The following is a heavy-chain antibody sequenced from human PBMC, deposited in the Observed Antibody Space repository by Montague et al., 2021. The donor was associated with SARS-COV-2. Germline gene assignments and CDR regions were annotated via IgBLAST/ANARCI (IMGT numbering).Heavy chain of an antibody. CDR3: ARLVGVKSNRRDYFNY. CDR1: GFTFSDYY. J-gene: IGHJ4*02. CDR2: ISGRGSYT. V-gene: IGHV3-11*03. D-gene: IGHD1-14*01. Sequence: SLRLSCAASGFTFSDYYMSWIRQAPGKGLEWVSYISGRGSYTDYXDSVKGRFTISRDKARKSLYLEMNSLRAEDTTVYYCARLVGVKSNRRDYFNYWGQGTLVTVSS.